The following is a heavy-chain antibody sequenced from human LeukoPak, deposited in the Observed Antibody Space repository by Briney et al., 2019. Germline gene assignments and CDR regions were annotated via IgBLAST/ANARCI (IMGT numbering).Heavy chain of an antibody. CDR2: ISAYNGNT. D-gene: IGHD3-22*01. CDR1: GYTFTSYG. V-gene: IGHV1-18*01. J-gene: IGHJ4*02. Sequence: GASVKVSCKASGYTFTSYGISWVRQAPGQGLEWMGWISAYNGNTNYAQKLQGRVTMTTDTSTGTAYMELRSLRSDDTAVYYCASWDYYDSSGYVTWGQGTLVTVSS. CDR3: ASWDYYDSSGYVT.